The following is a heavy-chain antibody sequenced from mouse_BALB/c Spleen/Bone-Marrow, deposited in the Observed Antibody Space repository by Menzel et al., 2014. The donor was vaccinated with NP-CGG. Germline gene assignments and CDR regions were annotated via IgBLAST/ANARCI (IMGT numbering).Heavy chain of an antibody. D-gene: IGHD2-1*01. CDR1: GYAFTSYN. V-gene: IGHV1S135*01. Sequence: VQLQQSGPELVKPGASVKVSCKASGYAFTSYNMYWVKQSHGKSLEWIGYIDPYNGGTSYNQEFKGKATLTVDKSSSTAYMQLSSLTSEDSAVYYCARDGNYRYAMDYWGQGTSVTVSS. CDR2: IDPYNGGT. J-gene: IGHJ4*01. CDR3: ARDGNYRYAMDY.